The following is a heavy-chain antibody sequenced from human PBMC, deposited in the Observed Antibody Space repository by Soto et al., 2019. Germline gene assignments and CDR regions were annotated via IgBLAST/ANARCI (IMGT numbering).Heavy chain of an antibody. CDR2: ISYDGSNK. J-gene: IGHJ4*02. D-gene: IGHD3-22*01. CDR1: GFTFSSYA. CDR3: ARDYYDSSGTFPLDY. V-gene: IGHV3-30-3*01. Sequence: PGGSLRLSCAASGFTFSSYARHWVRQAPGKGLEWVAVISYDGSNKYYADSVKGRFTISRDNSKNTLYLQMNSLRAEDTAVYYCARDYYDSSGTFPLDYWGQGTLVTVSS.